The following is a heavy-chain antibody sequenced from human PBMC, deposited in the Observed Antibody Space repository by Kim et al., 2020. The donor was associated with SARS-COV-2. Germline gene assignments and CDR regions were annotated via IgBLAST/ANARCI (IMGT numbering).Heavy chain of an antibody. CDR3: VWGIDY. CDR2: INPDGSAK. J-gene: IGHJ4*02. V-gene: IGHV3-7*04. CDR1: GFTFGTFW. Sequence: GGSLRLSCQVSGFTFGTFWMNWVRQIPGKGLECVANINPDGSAKFYPPSVEGRFSVSRDNARNSLFLQMNNLGAGDTGVYYCVWGIDYWGQGVLVTVSS.